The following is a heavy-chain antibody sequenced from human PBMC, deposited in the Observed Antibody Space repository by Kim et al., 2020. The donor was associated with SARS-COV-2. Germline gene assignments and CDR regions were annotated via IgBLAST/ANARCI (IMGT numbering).Heavy chain of an antibody. CDR2: INTNTGNP. D-gene: IGHD3-9*01. V-gene: IGHV7-4-1*02. CDR1: GYTFTSYA. CDR3: ARDPPLRYFDWLGNNWFDP. J-gene: IGHJ5*02. Sequence: ASVKVSFKASGYTFTSYAMNWVRQAPGQELEWMGWINTNTGNPTYAQGFTGRFVFSLDTSVSTAYLQISSLKAEDTAVYYCARDPPLRYFDWLGNNWFDPWGQGTLVTVSS.